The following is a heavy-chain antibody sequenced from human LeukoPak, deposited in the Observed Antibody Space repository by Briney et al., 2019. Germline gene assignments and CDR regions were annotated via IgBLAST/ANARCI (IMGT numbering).Heavy chain of an antibody. J-gene: IGHJ6*03. V-gene: IGHV4-59*01. CDR1: GGSLSGYY. CDR3: ARVAGYYYYMDV. CDR2: IYYSGST. Sequence: SETLSLTCAVYGGSLSGYYWSWIRQSPGKGLEWIGYIYYSGSTNYNPSLKSRVTISVDTSKNQFSLKLSSVTAADTAVYYCARVAGYYYYMDVWGKGTTVTVSS.